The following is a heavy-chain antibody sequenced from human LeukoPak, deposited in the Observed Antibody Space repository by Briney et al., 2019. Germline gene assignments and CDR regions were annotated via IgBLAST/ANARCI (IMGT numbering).Heavy chain of an antibody. Sequence: SVKVSCKASGYTFTGYYMHWVRQAPGQGLEWMGRIIPILGIANYAQKFQGRVTITADKSTSTAYMELSSLRSEDTAVYYCARDLGVGTFDYWGQGTLVTVSS. V-gene: IGHV1-69*04. CDR3: ARDLGVGTFDY. CDR1: GYTFTGYY. J-gene: IGHJ4*02. CDR2: IIPILGIA. D-gene: IGHD1-26*01.